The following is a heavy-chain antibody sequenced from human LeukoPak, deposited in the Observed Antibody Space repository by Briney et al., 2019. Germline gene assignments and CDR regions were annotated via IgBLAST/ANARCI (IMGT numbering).Heavy chain of an antibody. J-gene: IGHJ4*02. D-gene: IGHD3-3*01. CDR2: IYYSGTT. Sequence: PSETLSLTCSVSGGSISSGDYFWTWIRQPPGKGLEYIGYIYYSGTTYYNPSLKSRITMSVDMSANQFSLRLTSVSAADTAVYYCTRAYWIGFHFDSWGQGILVSVS. V-gene: IGHV4-30-4*01. CDR3: TRAYWIGFHFDS. CDR1: GGSISSGDYF.